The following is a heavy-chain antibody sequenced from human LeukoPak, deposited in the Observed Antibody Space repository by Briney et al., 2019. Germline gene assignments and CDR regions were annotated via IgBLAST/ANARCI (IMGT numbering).Heavy chain of an antibody. D-gene: IGHD3-22*01. CDR2: IYYSGST. CDR3: ARHKRDYYDSSDDAFDI. V-gene: IGHV4-61*01. J-gene: IGHJ3*02. CDR1: GGSISSGSYY. Sequence: PSQTLSLTCTVSGGSISSGSYYWSWIRQPPGKGLEWIGYIYYSGSTKHNPSLKSRVTISVDTSKNQFSLKLSSVTAADTAVYYCARHKRDYYDSSDDAFDIWGQGTMVTVSS.